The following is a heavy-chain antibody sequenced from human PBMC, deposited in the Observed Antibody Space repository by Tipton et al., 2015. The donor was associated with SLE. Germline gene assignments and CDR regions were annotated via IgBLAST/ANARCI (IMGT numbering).Heavy chain of an antibody. CDR2: FYHRGTT. CDR3: ARQRQLGYFDH. D-gene: IGHD1-1*01. J-gene: IGHJ4*02. V-gene: IGHV4-38-2*01. Sequence: TLSLTCSVSGHSISSGFYWGWIRQSPGKGLEWIGNFYHRGTTYYNPSLKSRVTISVDTSKNQFSLKLTSVTAADTAVYYCARQRQLGYFDHWGQGILVTVSS. CDR1: GHSISSGFY.